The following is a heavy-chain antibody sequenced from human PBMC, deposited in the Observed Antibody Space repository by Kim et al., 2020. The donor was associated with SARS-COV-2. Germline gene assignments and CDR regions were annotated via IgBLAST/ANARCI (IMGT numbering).Heavy chain of an antibody. D-gene: IGHD3-3*01. V-gene: IGHV1-8*01. Sequence: ASVKVSCKASGYTFTSYDINWVRQASGQGLEWMGWMNPNSGNTGFAQKFQGRITMSRDTSINTAYMDLSSLNSDDTAVYYCATSRSNYNFWTGENRGGRWFDPWGQGTLVTVFS. CDR2: MNPNSGNT. CDR3: ATSRSNYNFWTGENRGGRWFDP. J-gene: IGHJ5*02. CDR1: GYTFTSYD.